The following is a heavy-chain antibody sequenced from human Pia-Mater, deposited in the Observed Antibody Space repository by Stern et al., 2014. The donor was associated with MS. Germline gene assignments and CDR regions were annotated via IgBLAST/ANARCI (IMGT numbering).Heavy chain of an antibody. J-gene: IGHJ4*02. V-gene: IGHV5-51*03. CDR2: IYPADADT. CDR1: GYIFANHW. D-gene: IGHD5-12*01. CDR3: ARRDGSQTGYSYGWVDS. Sequence: EVQLVESGPEVKKPGEALKLSCQGSGYIFANHWIAWVRQKPGKGLEWMGNIYPADADTRYTPSFQGQVPMSVDKSINTAYLHLNSRRASDTAMYYCARRDGSQTGYSYGWVDSWGQGSRVIVSS.